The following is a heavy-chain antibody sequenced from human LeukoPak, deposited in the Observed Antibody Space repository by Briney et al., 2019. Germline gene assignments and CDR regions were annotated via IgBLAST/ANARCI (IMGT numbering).Heavy chain of an antibody. D-gene: IGHD3-10*01. Sequence: PETLSLTCAVYGGSFSGYYWSWIRQPPGKGLEWIGEINHSGSTNYNPSLKSRVTISVDTSKNQFSLKLSSVTAADTAVYYSARGAPMVRGAPQPNWFDPWGQGTLVTVSS. CDR3: ARGAPMVRGAPQPNWFDP. CDR2: INHSGST. V-gene: IGHV4-34*01. J-gene: IGHJ5*02. CDR1: GGSFSGYY.